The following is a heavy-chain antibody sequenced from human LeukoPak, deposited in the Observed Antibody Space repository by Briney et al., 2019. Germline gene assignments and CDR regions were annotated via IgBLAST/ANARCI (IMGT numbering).Heavy chain of an antibody. J-gene: IGHJ4*02. D-gene: IGHD2-15*01. V-gene: IGHV3-7*03. Sequence: PGGSLRLTCLGSGFNFRNFWMSWVRQAPGMGLEWVANINHDGRETYYADSVKGRFIISRDNAKDSLYLQMNSLRAEDTAVYYCASERMTPDYWGQGTLVTVSS. CDR3: ASERMTPDY. CDR2: INHDGRET. CDR1: GFNFRNFW.